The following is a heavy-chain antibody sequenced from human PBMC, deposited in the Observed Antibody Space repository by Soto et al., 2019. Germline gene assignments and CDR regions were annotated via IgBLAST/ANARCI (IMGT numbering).Heavy chain of an antibody. CDR1: GFTFSSYA. CDR2: ISGSGGST. V-gene: IGHV3-23*01. Sequence: EVQLLESGGGLVQPGGSLRLSCAASGFTFSSYAMSWVRQAPGKGLEWVSAISGSGGSTYYADSVKGQFTISRDNSKTPLYLQMNSLRAEDTAVYYCAKGPHYYGSGSQYGMDVWGQGTTVTVSS. J-gene: IGHJ6*02. CDR3: AKGPHYYGSGSQYGMDV. D-gene: IGHD3-10*01.